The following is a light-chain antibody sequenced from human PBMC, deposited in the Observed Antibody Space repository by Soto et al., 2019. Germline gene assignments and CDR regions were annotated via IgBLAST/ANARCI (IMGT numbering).Light chain of an antibody. CDR2: KAS. CDR1: QTISSW. J-gene: IGKJ1*01. Sequence: DMQMTQSPSTLSASVGDRVTITCRASQTISSWLAWYQQKPGNAPKLLIYKASSLESGVPSRFSGSGSGTEFTLTISSLQPDDFATYYCQQYHSYPWTFGQGTKVEFK. CDR3: QQYHSYPWT. V-gene: IGKV1-5*03.